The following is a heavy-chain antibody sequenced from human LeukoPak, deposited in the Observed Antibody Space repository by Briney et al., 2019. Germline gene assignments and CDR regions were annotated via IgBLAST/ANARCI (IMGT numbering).Heavy chain of an antibody. Sequence: ASVKVSCKASGYTFTGYYMHWVRQAPGQGLEWMGWIRPNSGDTKFAQSFQDRVTMTRDTSISTAYMELSRLTTDDTAVYYCVRGGGNYYVDYWGQGAPVTVSS. CDR2: IRPNSGDT. CDR3: VRGGGNYYVDY. V-gene: IGHV1-2*02. D-gene: IGHD1-7*01. CDR1: GYTFTGYY. J-gene: IGHJ4*02.